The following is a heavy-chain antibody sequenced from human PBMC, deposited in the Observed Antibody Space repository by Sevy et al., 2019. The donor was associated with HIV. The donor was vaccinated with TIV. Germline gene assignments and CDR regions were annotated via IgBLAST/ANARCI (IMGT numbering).Heavy chain of an antibody. CDR1: GYTFTGYY. D-gene: IGHD3-22*01. J-gene: IGHJ4*02. CDR3: ARGPPYYYDSSGPYDY. Sequence: ASLKVSCKASGYTFTGYYMHWVRQAPGQGLEWMGWINPNSGGTNYAQKFRGWVTMTRDTSISTAYMELSRLRSDDTAVYYCARGPPYYYDSSGPYDYWGQGTLVTVFS. V-gene: IGHV1-2*04. CDR2: INPNSGGT.